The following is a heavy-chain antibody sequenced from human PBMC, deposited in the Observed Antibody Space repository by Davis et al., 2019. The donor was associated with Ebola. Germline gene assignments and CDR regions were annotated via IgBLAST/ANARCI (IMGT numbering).Heavy chain of an antibody. CDR3: ARDRSGGAFDI. D-gene: IGHD2-15*01. CDR1: GLTFSSYA. Sequence: PGGSLRLSCAASGLTFSSYAMHWVRQAPGKGLEWVAVISYDGSNKYYADSVKGRFTGSRDNAKNSLYLQLNDLRDEDTAVYYCARDRSGGAFDIWGQGTMVTVSS. V-gene: IGHV3-30-3*01. J-gene: IGHJ3*02. CDR2: ISYDGSNK.